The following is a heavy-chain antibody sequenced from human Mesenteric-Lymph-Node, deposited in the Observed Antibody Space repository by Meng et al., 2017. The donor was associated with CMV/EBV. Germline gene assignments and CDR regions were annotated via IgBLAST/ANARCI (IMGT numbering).Heavy chain of an antibody. Sequence: SGDTLNSYDISWVRQAPGQGLEWMGWITAYSVNTNYALKFQGRVTMTTDTSTNTAYMELTSLRSDDTAVYYCARESVMGTTSGWLDPWGQGTLVTVSS. CDR1: GDTLNSYD. J-gene: IGHJ5*02. CDR2: ITAYSVNT. V-gene: IGHV1-18*01. CDR3: ARESVMGTTSGWLDP. D-gene: IGHD1-1*01.